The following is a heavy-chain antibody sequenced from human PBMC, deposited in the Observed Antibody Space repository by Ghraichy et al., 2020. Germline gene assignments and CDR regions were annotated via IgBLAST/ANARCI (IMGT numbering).Heavy chain of an antibody. Sequence: SVKVSCKASGGTFSSYAISWVRQAPGQGLEWMGGIIPIFGTANYAQKFQGRVTITADESTSTAYMELSSLRSEDTAVYYCARASAMVRGAEVRIYGMDVWGQGTTVTVSS. D-gene: IGHD3-10*01. J-gene: IGHJ6*02. CDR2: IIPIFGTA. CDR3: ARASAMVRGAEVRIYGMDV. CDR1: GGTFSSYA. V-gene: IGHV1-69*13.